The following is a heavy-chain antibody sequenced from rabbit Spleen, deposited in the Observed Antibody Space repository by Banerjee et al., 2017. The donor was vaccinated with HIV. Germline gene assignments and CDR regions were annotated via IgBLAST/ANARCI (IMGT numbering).Heavy chain of an antibody. V-gene: IGHV1S40*01. D-gene: IGHD8-1*01. CDR3: ARDAGTSFSTYGMDL. Sequence: QSLEESGGDLVKPGTSLTLTCTASGFSFISGDDMCWVRQAAGKGPERIGCIDSSNSGTWYASWVNGRFTISKTSSTTVTLQMTSLTAADTATYFCARDAGTSFSTYGMDLWGQGTLVTVS. CDR1: GFSFISGDD. CDR2: IDSSNSGT. J-gene: IGHJ6*01.